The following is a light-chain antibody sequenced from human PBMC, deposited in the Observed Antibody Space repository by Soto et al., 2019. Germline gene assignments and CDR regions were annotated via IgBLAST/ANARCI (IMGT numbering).Light chain of an antibody. CDR3: LSNGV. J-gene: IGLJ2*01. V-gene: IGLV6-57*02. CDR1: SGSIASNY. Sequence: NFMLTQPHSVSESPGKTVTISCTGSSGSIASNYVQWYQQRPGSAPTIVIYEDNQRPSGVPDRFSGSIDSSSNSASLTISGLKTGDEAHYYCLSNGVFGGGTNLTVL. CDR2: EDN.